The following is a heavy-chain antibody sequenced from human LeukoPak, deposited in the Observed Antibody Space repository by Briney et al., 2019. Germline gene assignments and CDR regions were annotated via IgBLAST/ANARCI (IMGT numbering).Heavy chain of an antibody. Sequence: PSETLSLTCAVSAFSINSGYYWGWIRPPPGKGLEWIGTVYHSGSTYYNPSLKSRVTMSVGTSKNQFSLKVYSVTAADTAVYYCARLGSGYSYFDYWGQGTLVTVSS. D-gene: IGHD3-22*01. CDR2: VYHSGST. CDR1: AFSINSGYY. CDR3: ARLGSGYSYFDY. V-gene: IGHV4-38-2*01. J-gene: IGHJ4*02.